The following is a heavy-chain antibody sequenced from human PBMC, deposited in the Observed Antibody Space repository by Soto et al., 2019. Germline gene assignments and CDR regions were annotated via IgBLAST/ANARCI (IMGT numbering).Heavy chain of an antibody. D-gene: IGHD2-2*01. CDR1: GGTFSSYT. V-gene: IGHV1-69*02. J-gene: IGHJ4*02. Sequence: GASVKVSCKASGGTFSSYTISWVRQAPGQGLEWMGRIIPILGIANYAQKFQGRVTITADKSTSTAYMELSSLRSEDTAVYYCARGCGSSTSCSDYWGQGTLVTVSS. CDR2: IIPILGIA. CDR3: ARGCGSSTSCSDY.